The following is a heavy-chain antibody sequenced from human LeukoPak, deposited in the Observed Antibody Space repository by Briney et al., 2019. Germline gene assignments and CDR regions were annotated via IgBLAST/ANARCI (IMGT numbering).Heavy chain of an antibody. V-gene: IGHV3-23*01. Sequence: GGSLRLSCAASGFTFSSYAMSWVRQAPGKGLEWVSAISDSGGSTYYADSVKGRFTISRDNSKNTLYLQMNSLRAEDTAVYHCAKGLFDYPLDYWGQGTLVTVSS. CDR3: AKGLFDYPLDY. CDR1: GFTFSSYA. J-gene: IGHJ4*02. D-gene: IGHD3-9*01. CDR2: ISDSGGST.